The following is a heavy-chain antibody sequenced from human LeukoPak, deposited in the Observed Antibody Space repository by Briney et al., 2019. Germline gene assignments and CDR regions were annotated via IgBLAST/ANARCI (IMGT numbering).Heavy chain of an antibody. V-gene: IGHV1-18*01. CDR2: ISAYTVNT. CDR1: GYTFTSYG. D-gene: IGHD6-13*01. J-gene: IGHJ4*02. Sequence: ASVKVSCKASGYTFTSYGISWVRQALGQGLEWMGWISAYTVNTNYAEQLQGRVTVTTDTSTSTAYMELRSLRSDDTAVYYCARRGSSWYEFDYWGQGTLVTVSS. CDR3: ARRGSSWYEFDY.